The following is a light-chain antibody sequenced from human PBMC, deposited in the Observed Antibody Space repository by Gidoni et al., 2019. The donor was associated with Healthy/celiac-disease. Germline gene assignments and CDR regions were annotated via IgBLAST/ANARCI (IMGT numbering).Light chain of an antibody. CDR2: EVS. CDR1: SSDVGGYNY. CDR3: SSYAGSTDVV. J-gene: IGLJ2*01. Sequence: QSALTQSPSASGSPGQSVTISCTATSSDVGGYNYVSWYQQHPGKAPKLMIYEVSKRPSGVPDRFSGSKSGNTASLTVSGLQAEDEADYYCSSYAGSTDVVFGGGTKLTVL. V-gene: IGLV2-8*01.